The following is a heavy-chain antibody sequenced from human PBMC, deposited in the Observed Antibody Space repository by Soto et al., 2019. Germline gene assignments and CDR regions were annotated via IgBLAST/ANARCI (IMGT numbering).Heavy chain of an antibody. J-gene: IGHJ4*02. V-gene: IGHV4-59*01. Sequence: PSETLSLTCTVSGGSISSYYWTWIRQPPGKGLEWIGYIYYSGSTNYNPSLKSRLTISVDTSKNQFFLRLSSVTAADTAVYYCARDLGGYSGSDYWGQGTLVTVSS. CDR2: IYYSGST. D-gene: IGHD5-12*01. CDR1: GGSISSYY. CDR3: ARDLGGYSGSDY.